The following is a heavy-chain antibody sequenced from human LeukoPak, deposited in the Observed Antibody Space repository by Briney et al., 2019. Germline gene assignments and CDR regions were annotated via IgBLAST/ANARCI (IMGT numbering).Heavy chain of an antibody. J-gene: IGHJ4*02. D-gene: IGHD3-3*01. V-gene: IGHV3-23*01. CDR2: ISGSGGST. CDR3: AKDSIIRVLRFWAPLSSQFDY. CDR1: GFTFSSYE. Sequence: PGGSLRLSCAASGFTFSSYEMNWVRQAPGKGLEWVSAISGSGGSTYYADSVKGRFTISRDNSKNTLYLQMNSLRAEGTAVYYCAKDSIIRVLRFWAPLSSQFDYWGQGTLVTVSS.